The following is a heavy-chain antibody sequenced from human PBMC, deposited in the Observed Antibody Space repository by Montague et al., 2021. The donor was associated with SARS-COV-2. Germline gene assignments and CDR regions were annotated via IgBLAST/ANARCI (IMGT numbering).Heavy chain of an antibody. CDR1: GDSVSRGSSY. CDR3: ARHARGEGYTSWFDS. D-gene: IGHD5-24*01. V-gene: IGHV4-61*01. Sequence: SETLSLTCTVSGDSVSRGSSYWSWIRQPPGKRLEWIGYIYYTGSRKYNSSLKSRLTISVDTSKNQFSLKLSSVTAADTAVYYCARHARGEGYTSWFDSWGQGTLVTVSS. CDR2: IYYTGSR. J-gene: IGHJ5*01.